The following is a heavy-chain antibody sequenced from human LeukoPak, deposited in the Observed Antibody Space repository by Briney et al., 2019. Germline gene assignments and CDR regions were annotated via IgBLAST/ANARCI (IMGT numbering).Heavy chain of an antibody. J-gene: IGHJ4*02. CDR2: IKQDGSEK. CDR3: AVGYSSTWYHFEY. V-gene: IGHV3-7*03. CDR1: GFSFSSYW. Sequence: PGGSLRLSCAASGFSFSSYWMSWVRQAPGKGLEWVANIKQDGSEKYYVDSVKGRFTISRDNAKNSLYLQMNSLRAEDTAVHYCAVGYSSTWYHFEYWGQGTLVTVSS. D-gene: IGHD6-13*01.